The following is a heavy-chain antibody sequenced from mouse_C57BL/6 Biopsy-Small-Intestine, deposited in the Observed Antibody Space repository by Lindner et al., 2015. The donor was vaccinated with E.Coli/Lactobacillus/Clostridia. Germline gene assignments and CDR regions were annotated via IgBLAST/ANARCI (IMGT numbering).Heavy chain of an antibody. D-gene: IGHD2-12*01. CDR3: ARDSPWFAY. V-gene: IGHV1-19*01. J-gene: IGHJ3*01. Sequence: VQLQESGPVLVKPGASVKMSCKASGYTFTGYYLNWVKQSHGKSLEWIGVSNPYNGGTSYNQKFKGKATLTVDKSSSTAYMELNSLTSEDSAVYYCARDSPWFAYWGQGTLVTVSA. CDR2: SNPYNGGT. CDR1: GYTFTGYY.